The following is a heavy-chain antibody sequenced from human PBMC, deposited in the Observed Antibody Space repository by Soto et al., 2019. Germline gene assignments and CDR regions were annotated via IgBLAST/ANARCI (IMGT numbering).Heavy chain of an antibody. CDR3: ARGVVAAAGMSAYFDY. CDR1: GGSFSGYY. V-gene: IGHV4-34*01. D-gene: IGHD6-13*01. J-gene: IGHJ4*02. Sequence: SETLSLTCAVYGGSFSGYYWSWIRQPPGKGLEWIGEINHSGSTNYNPSLKSRVTISVDTSKNQFSLKLSSVPAADTAVYYCARGVVAAAGMSAYFDYWGQGTLVTVSS. CDR2: INHSGST.